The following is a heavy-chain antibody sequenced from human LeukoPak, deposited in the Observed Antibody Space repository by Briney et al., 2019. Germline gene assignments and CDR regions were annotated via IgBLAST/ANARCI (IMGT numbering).Heavy chain of an antibody. CDR3: ARIAHCGGDCYLFDY. CDR2: IIPIFGIA. V-gene: IGHV1-69*04. Sequence: SVKVSCKASGGTFSSYAISWLRQAPGQGLEWMGRIIPIFGIANYAQKFQGRVTITADKSTSTAYMELSSLGSEDTAVYYCARIAHCGGDCYLFDYWGQGTLVTVSS. D-gene: IGHD2-21*02. J-gene: IGHJ4*02. CDR1: GGTFSSYA.